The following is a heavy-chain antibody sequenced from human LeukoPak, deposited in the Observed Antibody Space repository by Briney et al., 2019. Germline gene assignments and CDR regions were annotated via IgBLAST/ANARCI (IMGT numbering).Heavy chain of an antibody. CDR1: GYTFTGYY. Sequence: ASVKVSCKASGYTFTGYYMHWVRQAPGQGLEWRGRINPNSGGTNYAQKFQGRVTMTRDTSMSTAYMELSRLRSDATAVYYCARESSGWYSRWGQGTLVTVSS. CDR2: INPNSGGT. V-gene: IGHV1-2*06. CDR3: ARESSGWYSR. J-gene: IGHJ4*02. D-gene: IGHD6-19*01.